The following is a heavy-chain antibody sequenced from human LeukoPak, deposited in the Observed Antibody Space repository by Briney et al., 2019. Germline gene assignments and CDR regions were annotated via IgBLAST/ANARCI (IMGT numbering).Heavy chain of an antibody. V-gene: IGHV2-70*01. Sequence: SGPTLVKPTQTLTLTCTFSTFSLSTSGVGVGWIRQPPGKALEWLALIDWDDDKYYSTSLRTRLTISKDTSKNRVVLTMTNMDPEDTATYYCARMVRGLVYYYGVDVWGQGTTVTVSS. CDR2: IDWDDDK. J-gene: IGHJ6*02. D-gene: IGHD3-10*01. CDR1: TFSLSTSGVG. CDR3: ARMVRGLVYYYGVDV.